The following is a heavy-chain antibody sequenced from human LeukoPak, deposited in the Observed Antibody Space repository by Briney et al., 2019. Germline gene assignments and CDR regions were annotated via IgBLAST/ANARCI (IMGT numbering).Heavy chain of an antibody. CDR1: GFTFSSYS. D-gene: IGHD4-17*01. Sequence: GGSLRLSCAASGFTFSSYSMNWVRQAPGKGLEWVSYISSSSGYIYYADSVKGRFTISRDNAKNSLYLQMNSLRAEDTAVYYCARDFRYGALDYWGQGTLVTVSS. V-gene: IGHV3-21*01. CDR3: ARDFRYGALDY. CDR2: ISSSSGYI. J-gene: IGHJ4*02.